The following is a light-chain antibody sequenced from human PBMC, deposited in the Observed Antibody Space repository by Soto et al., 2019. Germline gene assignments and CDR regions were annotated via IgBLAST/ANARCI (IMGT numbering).Light chain of an antibody. J-gene: IGKJ1*01. Sequence: EIQMTQSPSTLSAPLGDRLTITCRASQSISGWLAWYQQKPGKAPKLLIYKASTLESGVPSRFSGSGSGTEFTLTISSLQPDDFATYYCQQYDSYSRTFGQGNKGDIK. V-gene: IGKV1-5*03. CDR3: QQYDSYSRT. CDR2: KAS. CDR1: QSISGW.